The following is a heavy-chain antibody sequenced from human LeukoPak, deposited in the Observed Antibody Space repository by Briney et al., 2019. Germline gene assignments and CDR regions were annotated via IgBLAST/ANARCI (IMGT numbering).Heavy chain of an antibody. CDR3: ARSVPDYTRFDF. CDR2: FKTNYNQV. J-gene: IGHJ4*02. CDR1: GFSFTDYA. D-gene: IGHD4-11*01. V-gene: IGHV3-23*05. Sequence: PGGSLSLSCVAPGFSFTDYAMNWVRQAPGKGLEWVSTFKTNYNQVYYAESVRGRFTMSTDNSKKTAYLQMNSLRVEDTALYYCARSVPDYTRFDFWGQGALVTVSS.